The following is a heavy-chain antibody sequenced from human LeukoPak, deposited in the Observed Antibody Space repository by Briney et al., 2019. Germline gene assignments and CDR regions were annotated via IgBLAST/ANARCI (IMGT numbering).Heavy chain of an antibody. Sequence: GGSLRLSCAASGFTFSSYWMSWVRQAPGKGLEWVANIKQDGSEKYYVDSVKGRFTISRDNAKNSLYLQMNSLRAEDTAVYYCAKDPGKFWSGHDYWGQGTLVTVSS. CDR2: IKQDGSEK. V-gene: IGHV3-7*01. CDR1: GFTFSSYW. J-gene: IGHJ4*02. CDR3: AKDPGKFWSGHDY. D-gene: IGHD3-3*01.